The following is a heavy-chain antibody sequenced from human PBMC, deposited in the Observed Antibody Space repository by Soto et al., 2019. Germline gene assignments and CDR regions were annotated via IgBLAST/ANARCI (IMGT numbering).Heavy chain of an antibody. J-gene: IGHJ6*02. Sequence: HPGGSLRLSCAASGFTFSSYGMHWARQAPGKGLEWVAVIWYDGSNKYYADSVKGRFTISRDNSKNTLYLQMNSLRAEDTAVYYCRASSSWYGLYGMDVWGQGTTVTVSS. D-gene: IGHD6-13*01. CDR1: GFTFSSYG. V-gene: IGHV3-33*01. CDR3: RASSSWYGLYGMDV. CDR2: IWYDGSNK.